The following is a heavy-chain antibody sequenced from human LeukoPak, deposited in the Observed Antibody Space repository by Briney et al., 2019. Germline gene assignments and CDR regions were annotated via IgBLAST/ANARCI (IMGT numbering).Heavy chain of an antibody. CDR1: GYTFTGYY. V-gene: IGHV1-2*02. CDR2: INPNNGGT. J-gene: IGHJ5*02. D-gene: IGHD2-15*01. CDR3: ARSKESVAALFDP. Sequence: ASVKVSCKASGYTFTGYYMHWVRQAPGQGLEWMGWINPNNGGTNYAQKFQGRVTMTRDTSISTAYVELSRLRSDDTAVYYCARSKESVAALFDPWGQGTLVTVSS.